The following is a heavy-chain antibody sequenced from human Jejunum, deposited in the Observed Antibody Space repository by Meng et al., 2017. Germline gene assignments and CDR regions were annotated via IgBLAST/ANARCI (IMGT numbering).Heavy chain of an antibody. CDR1: GFTFRSYA. CDR3: ARYLSGPTTRWFDP. Sequence: GESLKISCVGSGFTFRSYAMTWVRQAPGRGLEWVSVISGDGGTIHYADSVKGRFTISRDDPKNTVSLQMNRLRAEDTAVYFCARYLSGPTTRWFDPWGQGTLVTVSS. CDR2: ISGDGGTI. V-gene: IGHV3-23*01. D-gene: IGHD1-1*01. J-gene: IGHJ5*02.